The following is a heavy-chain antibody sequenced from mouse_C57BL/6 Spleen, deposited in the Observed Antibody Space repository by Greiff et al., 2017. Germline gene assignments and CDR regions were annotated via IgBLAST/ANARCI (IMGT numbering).Heavy chain of an antibody. J-gene: IGHJ4*01. Sequence: EVKLMESGGDLVKPGGSLKLSCAASGFTFSSYGMSWVRQTPDKRLEWVATISSGGSYTYYPDSVKGRFTISRDNAKNTLYLQMSSLKSEDTAMYYCARQSELGYYYAMDYWGQGTSVTVSS. D-gene: IGHD4-1*01. CDR2: ISSGGSYT. V-gene: IGHV5-6*01. CDR1: GFTFSSYG. CDR3: ARQSELGYYYAMDY.